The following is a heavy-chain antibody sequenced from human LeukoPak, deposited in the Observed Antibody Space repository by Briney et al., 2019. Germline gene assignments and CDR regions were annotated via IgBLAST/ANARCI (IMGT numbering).Heavy chain of an antibody. CDR3: ARLQWLARGIDY. D-gene: IGHD6-19*01. CDR2: ISSSSSYI. CDR1: GFTFDDYA. J-gene: IGHJ4*02. V-gene: IGHV3-21*01. Sequence: GGSLRLSCAASGFTFDDYAMHWVRQAPGKGLEWVSSISSSSSYIYYADSVKGRFTISRDNAKNSLYLQMNSLRAEDTAVYYCARLQWLARGIDYWGQGTLATVSS.